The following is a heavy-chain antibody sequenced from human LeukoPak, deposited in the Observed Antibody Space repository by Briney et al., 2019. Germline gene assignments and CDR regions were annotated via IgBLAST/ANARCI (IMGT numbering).Heavy chain of an antibody. V-gene: IGHV4-59*08. Sequence: SETLSLTCAVYGGSFSGYYWSWIRQPPGKGLEWIGYIYYSGSTNYNPSLKSRVTISVDTSKNQFSLKLSSVTAADTAVYYCARTISGSYFVWGQGTLVTVSS. CDR3: ARTISGSYFV. CDR2: IYYSGST. CDR1: GGSFSGYY. J-gene: IGHJ1*01. D-gene: IGHD1-26*01.